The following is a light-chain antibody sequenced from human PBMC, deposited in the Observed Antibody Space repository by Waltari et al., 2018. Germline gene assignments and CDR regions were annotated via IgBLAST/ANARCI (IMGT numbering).Light chain of an antibody. CDR2: DVS. CDR3: VSYRSMSTPYVV. CDR1: SSDVGLDKY. V-gene: IGLV2-14*03. J-gene: IGLJ2*01. Sequence: QSARTQPASVSGAPGQSIPISCTDTSSDVGLDKYMSRYQHRPGKAPQCIIYDVSTRPAGIPHRFSGSESRNTASLTVSGLQAEDEADYYCVSYRSMSTPYVVFGGGTRLTVL.